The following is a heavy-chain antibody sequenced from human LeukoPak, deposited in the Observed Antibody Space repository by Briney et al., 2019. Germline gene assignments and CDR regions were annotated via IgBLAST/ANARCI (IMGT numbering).Heavy chain of an antibody. V-gene: IGHV5-51*01. D-gene: IGHD1-26*01. CDR2: IYPGDSDT. Sequence: GESLKISCKGSGYIFTSYWIGWVRQMPEKGLEWMGMIYPGDSDTRYSPSFQGQVTISADKSISTAYLRWSSLKASDTAMYYCARLDSGTYRDYWGQGTLVTVSS. J-gene: IGHJ4*02. CDR1: GYIFTSYW. CDR3: ARLDSGTYRDY.